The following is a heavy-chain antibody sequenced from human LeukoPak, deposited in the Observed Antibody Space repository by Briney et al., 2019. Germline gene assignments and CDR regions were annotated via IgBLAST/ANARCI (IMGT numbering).Heavy chain of an antibody. CDR2: ISAYNGNT. Sequence: VASVKVSCKASGYTFTSYGISWVRQAPGQGREGMGWISAYNGNTNYAQKLQGRVTMTTDTSTSTAYIELRSLRSDHTAVYYCARRTSGTDFMGSAYWGQGTLVTVSS. D-gene: IGHD1-26*01. J-gene: IGHJ4*02. V-gene: IGHV1-18*01. CDR3: ARRTSGTDFMGSAY. CDR1: GYTFTSYG.